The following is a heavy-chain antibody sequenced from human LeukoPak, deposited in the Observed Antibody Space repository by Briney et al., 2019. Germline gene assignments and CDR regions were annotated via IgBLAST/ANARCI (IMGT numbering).Heavy chain of an antibody. CDR2: ISSNGNTV. CDR1: GFTVSSNY. Sequence: GGSLRLSCAASGFTVSSNYMSWVRQAPGKGLEWLSYISSNGNTVYYADSVRGRFTVSRDNVKNSLFVEMNSLRVEDTAVYYCARDGYNYFDFWGQGTLVTVSS. V-gene: IGHV3-11*01. J-gene: IGHJ4*02. D-gene: IGHD5-24*01. CDR3: ARDGYNYFDF.